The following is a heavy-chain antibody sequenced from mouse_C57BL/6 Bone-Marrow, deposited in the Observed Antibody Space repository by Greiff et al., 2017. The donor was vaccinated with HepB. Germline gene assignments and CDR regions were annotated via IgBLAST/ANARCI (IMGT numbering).Heavy chain of an antibody. Sequence: VQLQQSGAELVRPGTSVKVSCKASGYAFTNYLIEWVKQRPGQGLEWIGVINPGSGGTNYNEKFKGKATLTADKSSSTAYMQLSSLTSEDSAVYFCARRQLRLDYYAMDYWGQGTSVTVSS. V-gene: IGHV1-54*01. J-gene: IGHJ4*01. CDR1: GYAFTNYL. CDR2: INPGSGGT. D-gene: IGHD3-2*01. CDR3: ARRQLRLDYYAMDY.